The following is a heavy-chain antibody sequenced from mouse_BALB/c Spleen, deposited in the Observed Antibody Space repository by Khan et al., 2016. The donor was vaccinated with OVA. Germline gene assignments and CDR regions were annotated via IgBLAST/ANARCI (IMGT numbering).Heavy chain of an antibody. CDR3: TRVAYNGLFAY. Sequence: EVQLQESGAEFVKPGASVKLSCTASGFNIKDTYMHWINQRPQQGLVWIGRIDPANGNVKYDPNFQDKATIAADASSNTAYLHLSSLTSEDTAVYYCTRVAYNGLFAYWGQGTLVTVSA. D-gene: IGHD2-10*01. J-gene: IGHJ3*01. CDR2: IDPANGNV. CDR1: GFNIKDTY. V-gene: IGHV14-3*02.